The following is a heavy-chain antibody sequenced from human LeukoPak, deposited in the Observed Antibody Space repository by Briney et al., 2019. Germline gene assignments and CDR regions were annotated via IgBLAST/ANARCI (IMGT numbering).Heavy chain of an antibody. CDR2: ISSSSSTI. J-gene: IGHJ4*02. CDR1: GFTFSSCS. D-gene: IGHD6-19*01. CDR3: ARDPSGWYGGGFDY. Sequence: GGSLRLSCAASGFTFSSCSMNWVRQAPGKGLEWVSYISSSSSTIYYADSVKGRFTISRDNAKNSLYLQMNSLRAEDTAVYYCARDPSGWYGGGFDYWGQGTLVTVSS. V-gene: IGHV3-48*01.